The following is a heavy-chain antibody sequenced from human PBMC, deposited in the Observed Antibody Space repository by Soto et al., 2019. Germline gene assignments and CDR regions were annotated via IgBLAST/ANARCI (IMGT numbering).Heavy chain of an antibody. CDR1: GFTFSSYS. Sequence: EVQLVESGGGLVKPGGSLRLSCAASGFTFSSYSMNWVRQAPGKGLEWVSSISSSSSYIYYADSVKGRFTISRDNAKNSLYLQMNSLRAEDTAVYYCARGHSWAEYYFDYWGQGTLVTVSS. CDR2: ISSSSSYI. V-gene: IGHV3-21*01. J-gene: IGHJ4*02. D-gene: IGHD6-13*01. CDR3: ARGHSWAEYYFDY.